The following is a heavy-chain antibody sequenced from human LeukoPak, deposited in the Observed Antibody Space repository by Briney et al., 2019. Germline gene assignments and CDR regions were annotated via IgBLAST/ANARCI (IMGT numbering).Heavy chain of an antibody. CDR1: GGSLSSSTYY. CDR2: LAYGGNT. CDR3: ARNGGNSDYDY. J-gene: IGHJ4*02. V-gene: IGHV4-39*07. D-gene: IGHD4-23*01. Sequence: SETLSLTCTVSGGSLSSSTYYWGWIRQPPGKGLEWIGSLAYGGNTYYNPSLKSRITMSVDTTQNQFSLKLNSVTAADTAVYYCARNGGNSDYDYWGQGTLVTVSA.